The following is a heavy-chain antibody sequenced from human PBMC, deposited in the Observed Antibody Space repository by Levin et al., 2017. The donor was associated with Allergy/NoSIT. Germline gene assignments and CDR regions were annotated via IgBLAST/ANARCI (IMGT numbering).Heavy chain of an antibody. CDR2: ISYDGSNK. CDR3: ARALRSYDSSGYYLAYYDYYGMDG. V-gene: IGHV3-30-3*01. J-gene: IGHJ6*02. CDR1: GFTFSSYA. D-gene: IGHD3-22*01. Sequence: PAGGSLRLSCAASGFTFSSYAMHWVRQAPGKGLEWVAVISYDGSNKYYADSVKGRFTISRDNSKNTLYLQMNSLRAEDTAVYYCARALRSYDSSGYYLAYYDYYGMDGWGQGTTVTVSS.